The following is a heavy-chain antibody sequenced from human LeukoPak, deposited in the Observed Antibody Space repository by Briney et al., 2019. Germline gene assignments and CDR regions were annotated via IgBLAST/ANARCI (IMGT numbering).Heavy chain of an antibody. D-gene: IGHD5-12*01. J-gene: IGHJ6*03. CDR2: ISGSGGST. Sequence: PGGSLRLSCAASGFTFSSYAMSWVRQAPGKGLEWVSAISGSGGSTYYADSVKGRFTISRDNSENTLYLQMNSLRAEDTAVYYCAKGSYDFYYYYYYMDVWGKGTTVTVSS. CDR3: AKGSYDFYYYYYYMDV. V-gene: IGHV3-23*01. CDR1: GFTFSSYA.